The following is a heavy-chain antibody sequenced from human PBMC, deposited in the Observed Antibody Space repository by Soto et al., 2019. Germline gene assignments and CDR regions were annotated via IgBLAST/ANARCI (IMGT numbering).Heavy chain of an antibody. J-gene: IGHJ4*02. CDR1: GFAFSSAW. Sequence: EVQLVESGGGLVQPGESLRLSCAGSGFAFSSAWMNWVRQAPGKGLEWVANINPDGSAKVYVDSVRGRFTISRDNAKNSLYLEMNSLRAEDTAVYHCARNMNWGLGTLVTVSS. V-gene: IGHV3-7*05. CDR3: ARNMN. CDR2: INPDGSAK.